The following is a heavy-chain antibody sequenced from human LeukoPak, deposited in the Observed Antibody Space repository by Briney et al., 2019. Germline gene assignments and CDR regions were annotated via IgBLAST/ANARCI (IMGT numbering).Heavy chain of an antibody. CDR2: INHSGST. CDR3: ARGRVGGDAFDI. V-gene: IGHV4-34*01. CDR1: GGSFSGYY. J-gene: IGHJ3*02. Sequence: PSETLSLTRAVYGGSFSGYYWSWIRQPPGKGLEWIGEINHSGSTNYNPSLKSRVTISVDTSKNQFSLKLSSVTAADTAVYYCARGRVGGDAFDIWGHATMVTVSS. D-gene: IGHD4-23*01.